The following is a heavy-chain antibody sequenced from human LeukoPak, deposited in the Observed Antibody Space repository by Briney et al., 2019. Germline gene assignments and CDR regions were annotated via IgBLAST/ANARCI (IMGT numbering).Heavy chain of an antibody. V-gene: IGHV7-4-1*02. CDR1: GYTFTSYA. CDR2: INTNTGNP. CDR3: ARDSYSSSSPYYYYGMDV. D-gene: IGHD6-6*01. J-gene: IGHJ6*02. Sequence: GASVKVSCKASGYTFTSYAMNWVRQAPGQELEWMGWINTNTGNPTYAQGFTGRFVFSLDTSVSTAYLQISSLKAEDTAVYYCARDSYSSSSPYYYYGMDVWGQGTTVTVSS.